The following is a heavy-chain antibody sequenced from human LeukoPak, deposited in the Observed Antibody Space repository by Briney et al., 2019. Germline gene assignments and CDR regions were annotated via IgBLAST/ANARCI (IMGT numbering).Heavy chain of an antibody. CDR1: GFTFTNYG. D-gene: IGHD1-1*01. J-gene: IGHJ6*03. V-gene: IGHV3-30*02. CDR2: IRFDGSNE. CDR3: AKDPQLVTSYYYYMDV. Sequence: GWSLRLSCAASGFTFTNYGMHWVRQAPGQGLEWVAFIRFDGSNEYCADSVKGRFTISRDNSKNTLYLQMNSLRAEDTAVYYCAKDPQLVTSYYYYMDVWGKGTPVTVSS.